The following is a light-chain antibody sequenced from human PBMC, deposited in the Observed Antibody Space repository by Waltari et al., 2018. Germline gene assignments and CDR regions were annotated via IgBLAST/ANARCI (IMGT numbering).Light chain of an antibody. CDR3: QQYDNLPLT. Sequence: DIQIPQYPPPLSASVADRASITCQTSQDISNDLNWYQQKPGKAPKLLIYDASNLETGVPSRFSGSGSGTDFTFTINSLQPEDIATYYCQQYDNLPLTFGGGTKVEIK. CDR2: DAS. V-gene: IGKV1-33*01. CDR1: QDISND. J-gene: IGKJ4*01.